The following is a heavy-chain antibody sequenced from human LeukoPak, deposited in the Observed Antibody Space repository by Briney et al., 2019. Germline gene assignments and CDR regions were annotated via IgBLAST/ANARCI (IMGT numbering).Heavy chain of an antibody. CDR2: IIPIFGTA. J-gene: IGHJ4*02. D-gene: IGHD6-13*01. V-gene: IGHV1-69*05. Sequence: ASVKVSCKASGGTFSSYAISWVRQAPGQGLEWMGGIIPIFGTANYAQKFQGRVTMTRDTSTSTVYMELSSLSSDDTAVYYCARWDTIAPAADYWGQGTLVTVSS. CDR1: GGTFSSYA. CDR3: ARWDTIAPAADY.